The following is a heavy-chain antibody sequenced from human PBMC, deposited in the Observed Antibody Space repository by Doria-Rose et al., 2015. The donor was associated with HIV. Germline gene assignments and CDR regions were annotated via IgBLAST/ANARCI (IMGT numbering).Heavy chain of an antibody. Sequence: ESGPVLVKPTETLTLTCTVSGGSLSSPGMGVSWIRQPPGKALEWLANIFSDDERSYKTSLKSRPTTSRDTSKSQVVLTMTDMDPVDTATYYCARIKSSRWYHKYYFDFWGQGTLVIVSA. CDR2: IFSDDER. CDR3: ARIKSSRWYHKYYFDF. V-gene: IGHV2-26*01. D-gene: IGHD6-13*01. CDR1: GGSLSSPGMG. J-gene: IGHJ4*02.